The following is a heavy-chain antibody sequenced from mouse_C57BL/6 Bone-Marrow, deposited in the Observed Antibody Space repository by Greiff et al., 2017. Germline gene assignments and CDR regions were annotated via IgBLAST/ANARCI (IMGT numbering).Heavy chain of an antibody. Sequence: VQLQQSGPELVKPGAPAKISCKASGYSFPDYNMNWVKQSNGKSLEWIGVINPNYGTTSYNQKFKGKATLTVDQSSSTAYMQLNSLTSEDSAVYYSFITTDYAMDYWGQGTSVTVSS. J-gene: IGHJ4*01. CDR1: GYSFPDYN. D-gene: IGHD1-1*01. CDR3: FITTDYAMDY. CDR2: INPNYGTT. V-gene: IGHV1-39*01.